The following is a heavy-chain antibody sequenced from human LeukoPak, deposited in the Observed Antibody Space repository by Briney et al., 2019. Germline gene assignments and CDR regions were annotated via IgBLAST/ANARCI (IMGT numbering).Heavy chain of an antibody. CDR1: GFTFSSYS. D-gene: IGHD3-22*01. V-gene: IGHV3-21*01. CDR2: ISSSSSYI. J-gene: IGHJ6*03. Sequence: PGGSLRLSCAASGFTFSSYSMNWVRQAPGKGLEWVSSISSSSSYIYYADSVKGRFTISGDNAKNSLYLQMNSLRAEDTAVYYCARSPDIYYYDSSGKYYYYMDVWGKGTTVTVSS. CDR3: ARSPDIYYYDSSGKYYYYMDV.